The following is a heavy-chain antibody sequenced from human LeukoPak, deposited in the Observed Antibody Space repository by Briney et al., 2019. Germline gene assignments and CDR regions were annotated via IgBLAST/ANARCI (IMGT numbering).Heavy chain of an antibody. CDR2: IYPGDSDT. Sequence: ESLKISCKGSGYNFPNYSIGCVRQMPGKGLEWMGIIYPGDSDTRYSPSFQGQATISADQSISTAYLQWSSLKASDSALYYCARSPRYSGSYGSAFDIWGQGTMVTVSS. CDR1: GYNFPNYS. J-gene: IGHJ3*02. D-gene: IGHD1-26*01. CDR3: ARSPRYSGSYGSAFDI. V-gene: IGHV5-51*01.